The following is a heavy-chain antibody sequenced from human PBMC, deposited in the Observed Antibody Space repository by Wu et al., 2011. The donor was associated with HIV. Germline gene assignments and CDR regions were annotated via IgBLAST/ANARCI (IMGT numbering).Heavy chain of an antibody. CDR1: GGTFSDSA. CDR3: ARVGRTSGNYGFDFYYYGLDV. V-gene: IGHV1-69*05. Sequence: QVQLVQSGAEVKKPGSSVKVSCRASGGTFSDSALAWVRQAPGQGLVWMGGIIPKFGTTNYAQRFQGRISISTAESTNLAYMELGQLTSDDTAVYFCARVGRTSGNYGFDFYYYGLDVWGQGTTVSRLL. D-gene: IGHD5-24*01. CDR2: IIPKFGTT. J-gene: IGHJ6*02.